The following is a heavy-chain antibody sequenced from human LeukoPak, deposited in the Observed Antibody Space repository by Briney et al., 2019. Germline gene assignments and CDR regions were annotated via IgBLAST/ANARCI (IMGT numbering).Heavy chain of an antibody. CDR3: ARDKTGFDY. CDR2: IYYSGST. CDR1: GGSISSSSYY. J-gene: IGHJ4*02. Sequence: SETLSLACTVSGGSISSSSYYWGWIRQPPGKGLEWIGSIYYSGSTYYNPSLKSRVTISVDTSKNQFSLKLSSVTAADTAVYYCARDKTGFDYWGQGTLVTVSS. V-gene: IGHV4-39*07. D-gene: IGHD1-14*01.